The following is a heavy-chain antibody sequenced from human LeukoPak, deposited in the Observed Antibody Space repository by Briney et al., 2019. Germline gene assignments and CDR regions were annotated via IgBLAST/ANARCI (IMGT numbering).Heavy chain of an antibody. D-gene: IGHD6-13*01. J-gene: IGHJ4*02. CDR2: TYYRSKWYN. Sequence: SQTLSLTCAISGDSVSSNSAAWNWIRQSPSRGLEWLGRTYYRSKWYNDDAVSVKSRITINPDTSKNQFSLQLNSVTPEDTAVYYCARENAVEYSSSWYVIGYWGQGTLVTVSS. V-gene: IGHV6-1*01. CDR1: GDSVSSNSAA. CDR3: ARENAVEYSSSWYVIGY.